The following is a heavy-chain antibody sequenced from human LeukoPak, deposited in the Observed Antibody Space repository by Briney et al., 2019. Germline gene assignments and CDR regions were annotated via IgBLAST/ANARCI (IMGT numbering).Heavy chain of an antibody. D-gene: IGHD3-22*01. CDR3: ARTLTYDSSGYYYEAFDI. J-gene: IGHJ3*02. CDR2: IIPIFDTA. Sequence: GASVKVSCKASGGTFSSYAISWVRQAPGQGLEWMGGIIPIFDTANYAQKFQGRVTITTDESTSTAYMELSSLRSEDTAVYYCARTLTYDSSGYYYEAFDIWGQGTMVTVSS. V-gene: IGHV1-69*05. CDR1: GGTFSSYA.